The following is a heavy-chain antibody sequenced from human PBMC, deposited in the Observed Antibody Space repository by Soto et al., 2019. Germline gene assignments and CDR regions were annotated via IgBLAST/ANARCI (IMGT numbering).Heavy chain of an antibody. CDR2: IYYSGST. D-gene: IGHD6-19*01. Sequence: SETLSLTCTVSGGSISSGDYYWSWIRQPPGKGLEWIGYIYYSGSTNYNPSLKSRVTISVDTSKNQFSLKLSSVTAADTAVYYCARGRRVWSSGWYKWFDPWGQGTLVTVSS. J-gene: IGHJ5*02. CDR3: ARGRRVWSSGWYKWFDP. CDR1: GGSISSGDYY. V-gene: IGHV4-30-4*01.